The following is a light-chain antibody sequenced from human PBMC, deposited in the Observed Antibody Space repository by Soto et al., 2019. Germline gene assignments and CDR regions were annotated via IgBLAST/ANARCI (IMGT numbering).Light chain of an antibody. CDR3: QQYGSSPIT. J-gene: IGKJ5*01. Sequence: EIVLTQSPGTLSFSPGERATLSCRASQSVSSSNLVWYQQKPGQAPRLLIYGASSRATGIPDRFSGSGSGTDFSLTISRVEPEDFAVYYCQQYGSSPITFGQGTRLEIK. CDR2: GAS. CDR1: QSVSSSN. V-gene: IGKV3-20*01.